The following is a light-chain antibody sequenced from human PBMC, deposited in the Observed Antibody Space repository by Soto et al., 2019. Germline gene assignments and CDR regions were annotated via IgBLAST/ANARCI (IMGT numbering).Light chain of an antibody. CDR1: QGISSY. CDR2: AAS. CDR3: QQLNSYPRT. J-gene: IGKJ1*01. Sequence: DIQLTQSPSFLSASVADRVPITCRASQGISSYLAWYQQKPGKAPKLLIYAASTLQSGVPSRFSGSGSGTEFTLTISSLQPEDFATYYCQQLNSYPRTFGQGTKVEIK. V-gene: IGKV1-9*01.